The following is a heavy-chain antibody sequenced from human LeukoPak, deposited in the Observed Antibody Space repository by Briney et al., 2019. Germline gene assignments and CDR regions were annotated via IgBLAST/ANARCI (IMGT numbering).Heavy chain of an antibody. D-gene: IGHD4-17*01. CDR2: IIPIFGTA. CDR3: ARAIYGDYLLHFDY. CDR1: GGTFISYA. Sequence: SVKVSCKASGGTFISYAISWVRQAPGQGLEWMGGIIPIFGTANYAQKFQGRVTITADESTSTAYMELSSLRSEDTAVYYCARAIYGDYLLHFDYWGQGTLVTVSS. V-gene: IGHV1-69*13. J-gene: IGHJ4*02.